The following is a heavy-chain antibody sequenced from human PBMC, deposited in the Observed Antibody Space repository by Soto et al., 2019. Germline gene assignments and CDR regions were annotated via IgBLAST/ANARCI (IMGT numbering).Heavy chain of an antibody. J-gene: IGHJ4*01. D-gene: IGHD5-12*01. CDR1: GGSISSGGYY. V-gene: IGHV4-31*03. CDR3: ARDISGYDHLDH. Sequence: SETLSLTCTVSGGSISSGGYYWSWIRQNPGKGLEWIGYIYFSGTTYYNPSLKSRVTMSVDTSKNQFSLKVSSVTAADTAVYYCARDISGYDHLDHWGQGTLVTSPQ. CDR2: IYFSGTT.